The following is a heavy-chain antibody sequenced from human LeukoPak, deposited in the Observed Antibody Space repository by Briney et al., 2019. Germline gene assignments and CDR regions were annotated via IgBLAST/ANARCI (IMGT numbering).Heavy chain of an antibody. D-gene: IGHD1-26*01. J-gene: IGHJ3*02. Sequence: PGGSLRLSCAASGFTYDDYAMHWARQAPGKGLEWVSYISWDGGNTYYADSVKGRFTISRDNSKNSLYLQMYILRPEDTALYYCAKQLHIVGATYAFDIWGQGTMVTVSS. CDR3: AKQLHIVGATYAFDI. V-gene: IGHV3-43D*03. CDR2: ISWDGGNT. CDR1: GFTYDDYA.